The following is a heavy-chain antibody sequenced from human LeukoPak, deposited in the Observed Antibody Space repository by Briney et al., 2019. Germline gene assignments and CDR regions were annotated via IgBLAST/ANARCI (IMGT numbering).Heavy chain of an antibody. CDR3: ARDLYYDFWSGLFDP. CDR1: GYSISSGYY. CDR2: IYHSGST. V-gene: IGHV4-38-2*02. Sequence: SETLSLTCTVSGYSISSGYYWGWIRQPPGKGLEWIGSIYHSGSTYYNPSLKSRVTISVDTSKNQFSLKLSSVTAADTAVYYCARDLYYDFWSGLFDPWGQGTLVTVSS. J-gene: IGHJ5*02. D-gene: IGHD3-3*01.